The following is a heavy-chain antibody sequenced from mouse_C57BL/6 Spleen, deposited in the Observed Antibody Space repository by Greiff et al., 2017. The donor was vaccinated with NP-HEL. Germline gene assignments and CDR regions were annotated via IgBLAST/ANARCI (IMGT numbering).Heavy chain of an antibody. J-gene: IGHJ4*01. V-gene: IGHV1-69*01. CDR3: TRYYYGSSDGGAMDY. Sequence: QVQLQQPGAELVMPGASVKLSCKASGYTFTSYWMHWVKQRPGQGLEWIGEIDPGVSNTNYNQKFKGKSTVTVDKSSSTAYMQLSSLTSEDSAVYYCTRYYYGSSDGGAMDYWGQGTSVTVSS. CDR2: IDPGVSNT. CDR1: GYTFTSYW. D-gene: IGHD1-1*01.